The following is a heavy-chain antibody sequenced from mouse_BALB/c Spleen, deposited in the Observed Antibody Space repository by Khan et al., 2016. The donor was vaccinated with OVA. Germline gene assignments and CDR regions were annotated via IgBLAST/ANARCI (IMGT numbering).Heavy chain of an antibody. Sequence: QVQLKESGAELARPGASVKMSCKASGYTFTSYTIHWIKKRPGQGLEWIGYINPSNGYTNYNQKFKDKATLTTDKSSTTAYLQLSSLTSDDSAVYNCVRDCAYHGYDGLFAYWGQGTLVTVSA. J-gene: IGHJ3*01. CDR2: INPSNGYT. V-gene: IGHV1-4*01. CDR1: GYTFTSYT. D-gene: IGHD2-14*01. CDR3: VRDCAYHGYDGLFAY.